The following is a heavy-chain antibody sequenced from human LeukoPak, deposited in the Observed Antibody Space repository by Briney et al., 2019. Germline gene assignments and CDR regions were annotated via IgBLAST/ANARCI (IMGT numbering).Heavy chain of an antibody. CDR1: GYSISSCYY. CDR3: SRGGNFAF. V-gene: IGHV4-38-2*01. CDR2: INHSGST. Sequence: SETLSLTCAVSGYSISSCYYWGWIRQPPGKGLEWIGSINHSGSTYYNPSLKSRVTISIDTSKNQYSLNLSSVTAADTAVYYCSRGGNFAFWGQGTLVTVSS. J-gene: IGHJ4*02.